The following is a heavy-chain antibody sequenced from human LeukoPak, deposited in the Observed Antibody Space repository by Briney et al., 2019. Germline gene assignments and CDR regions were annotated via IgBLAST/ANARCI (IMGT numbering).Heavy chain of an antibody. CDR2: INPNSGGT. J-gene: IGHJ4*02. D-gene: IGHD2-21*01. V-gene: IGHV1-2*02. CDR1: GGTFSSYA. Sequence: VASVKVSCKASGGTFSSYAISWVRQAPGQGLEWMGWINPNSGGTNYAQKFQGRVTMTRDTSISTAYMELSRLRSDDTAVYYCARAIWSYCGGDCYSGVYFDYWGQGTLVTVSS. CDR3: ARAIWSYCGGDCYSGVYFDY.